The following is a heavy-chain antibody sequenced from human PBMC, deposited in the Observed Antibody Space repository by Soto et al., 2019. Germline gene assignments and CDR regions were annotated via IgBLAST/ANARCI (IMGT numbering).Heavy chain of an antibody. J-gene: IGHJ4*02. Sequence: QVQLQESGPGLVKPSETLSLTCTVPGGSVNIGTYYCSWIRQPPGKGLEWIGFIHYRGSTNYNPSLKSRVTMSVDTSTTQFSLKLTSVNAADTAVYYCTRGGDAYKNGHWGQGTLVTVSS. CDR1: GGSVNIGTYY. CDR3: TRGGDAYKNGH. CDR2: IHYRGST. V-gene: IGHV4-61*01. D-gene: IGHD2-21*01.